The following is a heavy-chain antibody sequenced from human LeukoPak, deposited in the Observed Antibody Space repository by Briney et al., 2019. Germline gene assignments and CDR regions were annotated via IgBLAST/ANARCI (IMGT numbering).Heavy chain of an antibody. D-gene: IGHD3-10*01. J-gene: IGHJ5*02. CDR2: IKNDGSAK. Sequence: PGGSLTLSCATSGFTFNDYWMIWVRQAPGKGLDWVASIKNDGSAKYYVDSVKGRFTISRDNAKNSLYLQMDSLRVEDAAMYHCARAHVPYYDSGGSPNWFDPWGQGTLVAVSS. V-gene: IGHV3-7*05. CDR3: ARAHVPYYDSGGSPNWFDP. CDR1: GFTFNDYW.